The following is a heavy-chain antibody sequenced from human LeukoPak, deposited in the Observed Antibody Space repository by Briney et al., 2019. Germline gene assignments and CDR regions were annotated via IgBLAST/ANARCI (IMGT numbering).Heavy chain of an antibody. CDR1: GYTFTGYY. J-gene: IGHJ3*02. CDR3: ARYVYCSSTSCYVKNAFGI. D-gene: IGHD2-2*01. V-gene: IGHV1-2*02. Sequence: ASVKVSCKASGYTFTGYYMHWVRQAPGQGLEWMGWINPNSGGTNYAQKFQGRVTMTRDTSISTAYMELSRLRSDDTAVYYCARYVYCSSTSCYVKNAFGIWGQGTMVTVSS. CDR2: INPNSGGT.